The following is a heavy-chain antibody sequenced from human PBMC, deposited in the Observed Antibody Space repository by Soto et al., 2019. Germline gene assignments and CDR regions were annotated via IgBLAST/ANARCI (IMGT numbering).Heavy chain of an antibody. CDR3: ASLPNDNWNYPVDY. D-gene: IGHD1-7*01. J-gene: IGHJ4*02. CDR1: GFTFSSYS. V-gene: IGHV3-21*01. Sequence: EVQLVESGGGLVKPGGSLRLSCAASGFTFSSYSMNWVRQAPGKGLEWVSSISSSSSYIYYADSVKGRFTISRDNAKNSLYLQMNSLRAEETAVYYCASLPNDNWNYPVDYWGQGTLVTVSS. CDR2: ISSSSSYI.